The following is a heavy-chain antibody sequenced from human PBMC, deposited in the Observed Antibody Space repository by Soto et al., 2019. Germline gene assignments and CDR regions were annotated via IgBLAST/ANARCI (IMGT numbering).Heavy chain of an antibody. Sequence: QVQLVESGGGVVQPGRSLRLSCAASGFTFSSYGMHWVRQAPGKGLEWVAVISYDGSNKYYADSVKARCTISRDNSKNTLYRQMNSLRADDTAVYYCAKTLQSSGWFDDAFDIWGQGTMVTVSS. J-gene: IGHJ3*02. CDR3: AKTLQSSGWFDDAFDI. V-gene: IGHV3-30*18. D-gene: IGHD6-19*01. CDR1: GFTFSSYG. CDR2: ISYDGSNK.